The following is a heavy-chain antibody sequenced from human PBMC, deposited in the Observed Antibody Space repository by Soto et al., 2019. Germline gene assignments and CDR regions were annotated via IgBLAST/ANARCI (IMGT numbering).Heavy chain of an antibody. D-gene: IGHD4-17*01. J-gene: IGHJ3*02. CDR1: GGSISSSSYY. Sequence: QLQLQESGPGLVKPSETLSLTCTVSGGSISSSSYYWGWIRQPPGKGLEWIGSIYYSGSTYYNPSLKSRVTISVDTSKNQFSLKLSSVTAADTAVYYCARGHKVDGDYSAFDIWGQGTMVTVSS. V-gene: IGHV4-39*01. CDR3: ARGHKVDGDYSAFDI. CDR2: IYYSGST.